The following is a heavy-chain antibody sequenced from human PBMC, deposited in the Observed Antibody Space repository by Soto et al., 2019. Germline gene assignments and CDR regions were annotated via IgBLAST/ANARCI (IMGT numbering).Heavy chain of an antibody. CDR2: INPGVGTT. J-gene: IGHJ4*02. D-gene: IGHD3-10*01. Sequence: ASVKVSCKASGYTFTNYYIDLVRQAPGQGLEWMGMINPGVGTTTYAQKFQGRVTMTRDTSTSTVYMELSSLRSEDTAVYYCAKADSYGLFNSWGQGTLVTVSS. CDR1: GYTFTNYY. V-gene: IGHV1-46*03. CDR3: AKADSYGLFNS.